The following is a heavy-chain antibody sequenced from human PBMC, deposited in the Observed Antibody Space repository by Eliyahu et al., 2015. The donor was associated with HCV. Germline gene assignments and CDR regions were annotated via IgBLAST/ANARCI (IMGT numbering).Heavy chain of an antibody. CDR3: ASGGGGIAVAGTGGWFDP. CDR2: IHYSGSP. V-gene: IGHV4-59*01. Sequence: QVQLQESGPGLVKPSETLSLTCXVSGGSISXYXWSWIRXPPGKGLEWFGYIHYSGSPNYNPSLKSRVTISIDTSKNQFSLKLSSVTAADTAVYYCASGGGGIAVAGTGGWFDPWGQGTLVTVSS. J-gene: IGHJ5*02. D-gene: IGHD6-19*01. CDR1: GGSISXYX.